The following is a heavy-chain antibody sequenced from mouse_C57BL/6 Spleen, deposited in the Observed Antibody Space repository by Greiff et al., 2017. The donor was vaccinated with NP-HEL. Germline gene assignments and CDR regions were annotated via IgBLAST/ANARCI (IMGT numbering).Heavy chain of an antibody. CDR3: AKYGSHWYFDV. J-gene: IGHJ1*03. CDR1: GYTFTDYY. V-gene: IGHV1-76*01. D-gene: IGHD1-1*01. CDR2: IYPGSGNT. Sequence: VQLQQSGAELVRPGASVKLSCKASGYTFTDYYINWVKQRPGQGLEWIARIYPGSGNTYYNEKFKGKATLTAEKSSSTAYMQLSSLTSEDSAVYFCAKYGSHWYFDVWGTGTTVTVSS.